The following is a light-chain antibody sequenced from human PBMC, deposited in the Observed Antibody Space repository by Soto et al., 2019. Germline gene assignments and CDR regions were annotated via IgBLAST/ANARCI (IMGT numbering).Light chain of an antibody. Sequence: AIQLTQSPSSLSASVGDRVTIACRASQDIRYDLGWYQQKPGKAPKLLIYAASSLQREVPSRFSGSGSGTDFTLTISSLQPEDFATYYCLQDYTYPWTFGQGTKVEIK. CDR2: AAS. CDR1: QDIRYD. V-gene: IGKV1-6*01. J-gene: IGKJ1*01. CDR3: LQDYTYPWT.